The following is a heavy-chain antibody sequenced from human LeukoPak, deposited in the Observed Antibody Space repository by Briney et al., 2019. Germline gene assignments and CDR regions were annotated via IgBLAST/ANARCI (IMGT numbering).Heavy chain of an antibody. CDR1: GGTFSSYA. J-gene: IGHJ4*02. CDR2: IIPIFGTA. Sequence: GASVKVSCKASGGTFSSYAISWVRQAPGQGLEWMGGIIPIFGTANYAQKFQGRVTITADESTSTAYMELSSLRSEDTAVYYCARVQGYSSSWAPGDWGQGTLVTVSS. CDR3: ARVQGYSSSWAPGD. V-gene: IGHV1-69*13. D-gene: IGHD6-13*01.